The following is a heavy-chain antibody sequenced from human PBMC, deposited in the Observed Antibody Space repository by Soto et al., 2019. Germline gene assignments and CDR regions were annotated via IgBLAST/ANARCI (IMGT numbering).Heavy chain of an antibody. CDR2: IYYTGRT. D-gene: IGHD3-16*02. V-gene: IGHV4-31*03. J-gene: IGHJ4*02. Sequence: QVQLQESGPGLVKPSQTLSLTCSVSGGSISGGYYWSWIRQYPGQGLEWIGYIYYTGRTYYNPSLKGRIAISVDTSKNQFSLKLSSVTAADTAMYYCARPMRLGELSLGYWGQGILVTVSS. CDR3: ARPMRLGELSLGY. CDR1: GGSISGGYY.